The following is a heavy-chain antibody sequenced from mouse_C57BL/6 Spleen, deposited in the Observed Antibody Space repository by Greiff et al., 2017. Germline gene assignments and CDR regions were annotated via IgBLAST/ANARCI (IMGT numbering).Heavy chain of an antibody. D-gene: IGHD1-1*01. CDR1: GFTFSDYY. Sequence: DVKLVESEGGLVQPGSSMKLSCTASGFTFSDYYMAWVRQVPEKGLEWVANINYDGSSTYYLDSLKSRFIISRDNAKNILYLQMSSLKSEDTATXYCAREGYYGSSPFAYWGQGTLVTVSA. J-gene: IGHJ3*01. V-gene: IGHV5-16*01. CDR2: INYDGSST. CDR3: AREGYYGSSPFAY.